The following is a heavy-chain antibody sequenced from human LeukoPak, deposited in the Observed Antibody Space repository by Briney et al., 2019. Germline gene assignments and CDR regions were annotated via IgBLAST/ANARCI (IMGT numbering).Heavy chain of an antibody. J-gene: IGHJ4*02. CDR2: TYFSGNI. CDR1: GGAISSHY. D-gene: IGHD3-22*01. V-gene: IGHV4-59*11. CDR3: ARDDSSGYSIEY. Sequence: SETLSLTCTVSGGAISSHYWSWIRQPPGKGLEWIGYTYFSGNINYNPSLKSRVTISVDTSKTHFSLKLSSVTAAGTAVYYCARDDSSGYSIEYWGQGTQVTVAS.